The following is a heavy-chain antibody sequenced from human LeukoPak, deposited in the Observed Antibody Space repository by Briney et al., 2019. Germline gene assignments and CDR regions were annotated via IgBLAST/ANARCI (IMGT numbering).Heavy chain of an antibody. J-gene: IGHJ4*02. CDR2: LSSSSSVI. CDR3: VRDGSSWGNFDY. D-gene: IGHD7-27*01. Sequence: GGPLSFSYAASECTFSTCAMDGGRKPPGRGLEWVSYLSSSSSVIYHADSVKGRFTISRDNAKNSLYLQMNSLRTEDTAVYYCVRDGSSWGNFDYWGQGTLVSVSS. V-gene: IGHV3-48*01. CDR1: ECTFSTCA.